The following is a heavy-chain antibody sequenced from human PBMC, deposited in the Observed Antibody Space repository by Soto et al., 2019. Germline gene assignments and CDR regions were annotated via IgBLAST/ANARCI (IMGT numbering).Heavy chain of an antibody. CDR3: STERGTSSAWPL. J-gene: IGHJ4*02. Sequence: GGSLRLSCAASGFTFTNAWMNWFRQAPGKGLEWVGRIKSNPDGGTTAYAAPVIGRSTISRDDSKSTLHLHMSSLKTEDTAVYYCSTERGTSSAWPLWGQGTLVTVSS. CDR2: IKSNPDGGTT. D-gene: IGHD1-7*01. CDR1: GFTFTNAW. V-gene: IGHV3-15*07.